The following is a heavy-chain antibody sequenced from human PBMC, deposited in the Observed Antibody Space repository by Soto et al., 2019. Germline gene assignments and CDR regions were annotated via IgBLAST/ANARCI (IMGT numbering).Heavy chain of an antibody. V-gene: IGHV1-3*01. D-gene: IGHD3-3*01. CDR1: GYTFTSYA. CDR3: ARDLVRFLEWLSVSDAFDI. CDR2: INAGNGNT. J-gene: IGHJ3*02. Sequence: GASVKVSCKASGYTFTSYAMHWVRQAPGQRLEWMGWINAGNGNTKYSQKFQGRVTITRDTSASTAYMELSSLRPEDTAVYYCARDLVRFLEWLSVSDAFDIWGQGTMVTVSS.